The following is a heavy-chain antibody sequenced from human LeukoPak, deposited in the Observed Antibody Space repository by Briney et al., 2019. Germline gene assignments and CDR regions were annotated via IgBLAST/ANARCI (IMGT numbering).Heavy chain of an antibody. Sequence: QPGRSLRLSCAASGFTFSSYAMHWVRQAPGKGLEWVAVISYDGSNKYYADSVKGRFTISRDNSKNTLYLQMNSLRAEDTAVYYCARDYCSSTSCPGGWFDPWGQRTLVTVSS. CDR2: ISYDGSNK. CDR3: ARDYCSSTSCPGGWFDP. V-gene: IGHV3-30*04. CDR1: GFTFSSYA. J-gene: IGHJ5*02. D-gene: IGHD2-2*01.